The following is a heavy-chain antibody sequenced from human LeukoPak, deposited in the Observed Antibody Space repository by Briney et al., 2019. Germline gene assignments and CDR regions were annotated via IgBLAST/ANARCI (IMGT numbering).Heavy chain of an antibody. CDR1: GFTFSGYA. CDR3: AKYNYDFWSGYPHYFDY. V-gene: IGHV3-23*01. CDR2: ISGSGGTT. J-gene: IGHJ4*02. Sequence: GGSLRLSCAASGFTFSGYAMSWVRQAPGKGLEWVSAISGSGGTTYYADSVKGRFTISRDNSKNTLYLQVNSLRAEDTAVYYCAKYNYDFWSGYPHYFDYWGQRTLVTVSS. D-gene: IGHD3-3*01.